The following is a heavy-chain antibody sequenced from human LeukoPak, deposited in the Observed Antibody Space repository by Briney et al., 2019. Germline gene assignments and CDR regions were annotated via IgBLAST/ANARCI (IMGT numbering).Heavy chain of an antibody. D-gene: IGHD3-10*02. CDR1: GYTFTGYY. CDR2: INPNSGGT. Sequence: KPGASVKVSCKASGYTFTGYYMHWVRQAPGQGLEWMGWINPNSGGTNYAQKFQGRVTMTRDTSISTAYMELSRLRSDDTAVYYCARDRRAYYYVRGYFDYWGQGTLVTVSS. V-gene: IGHV1-2*02. CDR3: ARDRRAYYYVRGYFDY. J-gene: IGHJ4*02.